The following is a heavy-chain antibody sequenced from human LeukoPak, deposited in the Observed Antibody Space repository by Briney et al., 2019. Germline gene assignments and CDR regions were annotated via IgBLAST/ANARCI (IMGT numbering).Heavy chain of an antibody. D-gene: IGHD3-22*01. Sequence: ASVKVSCKASGYTFTGYYMQWVRQAPGQGLEWMGWMKPNSGGTNYAQKFQGRVTMTRDTSISTAYMELSRLRSDDTAVYHCARDGYYYDSSGYYGGDYWGQGTLVTVSS. CDR2: MKPNSGGT. V-gene: IGHV1-2*02. CDR3: ARDGYYYDSSGYYGGDY. J-gene: IGHJ4*02. CDR1: GYTFTGYY.